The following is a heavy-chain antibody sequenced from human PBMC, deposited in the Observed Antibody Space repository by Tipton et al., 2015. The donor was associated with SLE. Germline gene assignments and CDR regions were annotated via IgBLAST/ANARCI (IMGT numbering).Heavy chain of an antibody. D-gene: IGHD3-16*01. CDR2: IWHDGSNQ. CDR1: GFTFNIHG. J-gene: IGHJ4*02. V-gene: IGHV3-33*01. CDR3: ARDQNWGFDY. Sequence: SLRLSCAASGFTFNIHGMHWVRQAPGKGLEWVAVIWHDGSNQIYADSVKGRFTISRDNSKNTLYLQMNSLSPEDTAIYYCARDQNWGFDYWGQGTLVTVSS.